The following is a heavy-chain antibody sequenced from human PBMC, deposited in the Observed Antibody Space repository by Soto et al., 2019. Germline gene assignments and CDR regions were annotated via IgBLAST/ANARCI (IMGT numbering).Heavy chain of an antibody. J-gene: IGHJ2*01. D-gene: IGHD3-9*01. CDR3: ARESHDILTGPPWVWYFDL. V-gene: IGHV4-34*01. CDR2: INDRGSI. CDR1: GGSFSGYY. Sequence: QVQLQQWGAGPLRPLETLSLTCGVSGGSFSGYYWAWIRQSPGKGLEWIGEINDRGSINYNPPLKSRASISVDTSKNHYSLNLRSVTAAATAVYYCARESHDILTGPPWVWYFDLWGRGTLVTVSS.